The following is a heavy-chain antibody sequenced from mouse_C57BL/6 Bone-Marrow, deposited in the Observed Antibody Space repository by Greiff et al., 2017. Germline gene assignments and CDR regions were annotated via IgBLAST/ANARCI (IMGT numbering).Heavy chain of an antibody. J-gene: IGHJ1*03. CDR3: VREGTIVTPWYFDV. Sequence: EVKLVESGGGLVQPKGSLKLSCAAPGFTFNTYAMHWVRQAPGKGLEWVARIRSKSSNYATYYADSVKDRFTISRDDSQSMLYLQMNNLKTEDTAMYYCVREGTIVTPWYFDVWGTGTTVTVSS. V-gene: IGHV10-3*01. D-gene: IGHD2-5*01. CDR2: IRSKSSNYAT. CDR1: GFTFNTYA.